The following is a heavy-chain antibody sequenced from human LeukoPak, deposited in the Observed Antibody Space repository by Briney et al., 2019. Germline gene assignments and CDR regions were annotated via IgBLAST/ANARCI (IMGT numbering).Heavy chain of an antibody. CDR1: GGSFSGYY. D-gene: IGHD1-26*01. CDR3: VGPSGSYQGGFDY. CDR2: INHSGST. Sequence: PSETLSLTCAVYGGSFSGYYWSWIRQPPGKGLEWIGEINHSGSTNYNPSLQSRVTISVDTSKNQFSLKLSSVTAADTAVYYCVGPSGSYQGGFDYWGQGTLVTVSS. V-gene: IGHV4-34*01. J-gene: IGHJ4*02.